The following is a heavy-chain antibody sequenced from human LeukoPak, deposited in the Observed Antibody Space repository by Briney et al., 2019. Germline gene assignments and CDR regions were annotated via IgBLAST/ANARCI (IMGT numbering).Heavy chain of an antibody. CDR2: ISGVGGST. CDR1: GFTFGRHA. J-gene: IGHJ4*02. Sequence: PGGSLRLSCTASGFTFGRHAMSWVRQAPGKGLEWVSTISGVGGSTYYADSVKGRFTISRDNSKDTLYLQVNSLRAEDTAVYFCAKEGGYCSSSSCSDYFDYWGQGTLVTVSS. V-gene: IGHV3-23*01. D-gene: IGHD2-15*01. CDR3: AKEGGYCSSSSCSDYFDY.